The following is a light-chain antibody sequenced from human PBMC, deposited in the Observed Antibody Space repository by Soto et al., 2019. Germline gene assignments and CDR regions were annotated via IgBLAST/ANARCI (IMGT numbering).Light chain of an antibody. Sequence: DIPMTQSPSSLSESAGDRVTITCRASQGISTYLNWYQQKPGKAPKLLIYAASSLQSGVPSRFSGSGSETDFTLTISSLQPEDFATYSCQQSYSTTWTFGQGTTVEIQ. V-gene: IGKV1-39*01. J-gene: IGKJ1*01. CDR2: AAS. CDR3: QQSYSTTWT. CDR1: QGISTY.